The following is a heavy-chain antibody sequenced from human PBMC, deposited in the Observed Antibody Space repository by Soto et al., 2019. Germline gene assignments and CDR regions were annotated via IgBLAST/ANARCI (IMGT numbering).Heavy chain of an antibody. CDR2: ISYDGSNK. CDR1: GFTFSSYG. V-gene: IGHV3-30*18. D-gene: IGHD2-2*01. CDR3: GKGGGGSTPTFFDY. J-gene: IGHJ4*02. Sequence: QVQLVESGGGVVQPGRSLRLSCAASGFTFSSYGMHWVRQAPGKGLEWVAVISYDGSNKYYADSVKGRFTISRDNSKNPLYLQMNSLRAEETAVYYWGKGGGGSTPTFFDYWGQGTLVTVSS.